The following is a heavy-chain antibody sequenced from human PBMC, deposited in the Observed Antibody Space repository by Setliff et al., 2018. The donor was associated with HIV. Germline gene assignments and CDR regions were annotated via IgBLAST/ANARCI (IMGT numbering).Heavy chain of an antibody. J-gene: IGHJ6*03. V-gene: IGHV3-23*01. CDR1: GFTFTTYA. Sequence: PGGSLRLSCATSGFTFTTYAASWVRQAPGKGLEWVSTISGSGSRTYYADSVKGRFTISRDNSKNTLYLQMNSLRAEDTAVYYCAKDQGVAAAGRDGAYYYYYYVDVWGKGTTVTVSS. CDR3: AKDQGVAAAGRDGAYYYYYYVDV. D-gene: IGHD6-13*01. CDR2: ISGSGSRT.